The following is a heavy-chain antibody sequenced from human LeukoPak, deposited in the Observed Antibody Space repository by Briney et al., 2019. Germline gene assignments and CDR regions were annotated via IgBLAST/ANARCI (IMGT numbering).Heavy chain of an antibody. CDR3: ARTRIVGATFGFDY. Sequence: PGGSLRLSCAASGFTFSSYAMSWVRQAPGKGLEWVSVIYSGGSTYYADSVKGRFTISRDNSKNTLYLQMNSLRAEDTAVYYCARTRIVGATFGFDYWGQGTLVTVSS. D-gene: IGHD1-26*01. V-gene: IGHV3-53*01. J-gene: IGHJ4*02. CDR2: IYSGGST. CDR1: GFTFSSYA.